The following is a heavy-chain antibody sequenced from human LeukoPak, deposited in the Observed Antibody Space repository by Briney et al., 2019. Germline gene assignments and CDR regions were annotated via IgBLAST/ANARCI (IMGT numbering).Heavy chain of an antibody. CDR3: ATGVVPIWFDP. CDR2: MNPSSGNT. V-gene: IGHV1-8*01. D-gene: IGHD3-3*01. Sequence: ASVKVSCKATGYTFTSYDINWVRQATGQGLEWMGWMNPSSGNTGYAQKFQGRVTITRNTSISTAYMELSSLRSEDTAVYYCATGVVPIWFDPWGQGTLVTVSS. CDR1: GYTFTSYD. J-gene: IGHJ5*02.